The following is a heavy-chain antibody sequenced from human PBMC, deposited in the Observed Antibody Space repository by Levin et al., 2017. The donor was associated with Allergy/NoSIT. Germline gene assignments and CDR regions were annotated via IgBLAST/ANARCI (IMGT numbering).Heavy chain of an antibody. CDR1: GGSISSSSYY. Sequence: SETLSLTCTVSGGSISSSSYYWGWIRQPPGKGLEWIGSIYYSGSTYYNPSLKSRVTISVDTSKNQFSLKLSSVTAADTAVYYCARHGDDYYDSSGYFPLVRYYFDYWGQGTLVTVSS. CDR2: IYYSGST. CDR3: ARHGDDYYDSSGYFPLVRYYFDY. V-gene: IGHV4-39*01. J-gene: IGHJ4*02. D-gene: IGHD3-22*01.